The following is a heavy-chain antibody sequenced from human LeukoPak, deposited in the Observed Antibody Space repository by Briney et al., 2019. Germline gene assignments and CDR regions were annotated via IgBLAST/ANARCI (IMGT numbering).Heavy chain of an antibody. D-gene: IGHD1-14*01. CDR1: GFTFSNFA. CDR2: ISPSGDST. CDR3: AKGPTAGT. V-gene: IGHV3-23*01. Sequence: GGSLRLSCTASGFTFSNFALSWVRQAPGKGLEWVSAISPSGDSTYYTDSVRGRFTISRDSSKNTLYLQMNSLRVDDTAVYYCAKGPTAGTWGQGTLVTVSS. J-gene: IGHJ5*02.